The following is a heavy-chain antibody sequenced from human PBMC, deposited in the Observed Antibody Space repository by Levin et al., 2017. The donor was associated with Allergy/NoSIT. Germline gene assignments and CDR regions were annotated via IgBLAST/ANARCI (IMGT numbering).Heavy chain of an antibody. CDR3: AREDDYGDFPPFDH. V-gene: IGHV1-2*06. CDR1: GYRFSDFH. J-gene: IGHJ4*02. D-gene: IGHD4-17*01. CDR2: INPKSGGT. Sequence: GASVKVSCKASGYRFSDFHIHWVRQARGQGLEWVGRINPKSGGTNYAQKFQARVTMTWDTSVNTAFLELTSLQSDDTALFFCAREDDYGDFPPFDHWGQGTLVTVSS.